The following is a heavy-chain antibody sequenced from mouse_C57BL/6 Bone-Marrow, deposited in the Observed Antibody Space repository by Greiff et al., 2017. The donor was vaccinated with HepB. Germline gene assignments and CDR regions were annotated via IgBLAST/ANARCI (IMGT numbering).Heavy chain of an antibody. CDR3: ARGDYGMDY. Sequence: QVQLQQPGAELVMPGASVKLSCKASGYTFTSYWMHWVKQRPGQGLEWIGEIDPSDSYTNYNQKFKGKSTLTVDKSSSTAYMQLSSLTSEDSAVYYCARGDYGMDYWGQGTSVTVSS. V-gene: IGHV1-69*01. J-gene: IGHJ4*01. CDR1: GYTFTSYW. D-gene: IGHD2-13*01. CDR2: IDPSDSYT.